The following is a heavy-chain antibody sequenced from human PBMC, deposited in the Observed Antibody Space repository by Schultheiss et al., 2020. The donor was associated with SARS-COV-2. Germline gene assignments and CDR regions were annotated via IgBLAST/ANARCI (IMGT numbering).Heavy chain of an antibody. V-gene: IGHV4-4*02. CDR3: AIKGRLGIEDY. CDR1: GASVSSSNW. Sequence: SETLSLTCAVSGASVSSSNWWSWVRQTPGKGLEWIGEIYFIGETKYNPSLKSRVTISLDKSKNQFSLKLSSVTAADTAVYYCAIKGRLGIEDYWGQGTLVTVSS. J-gene: IGHJ4*02. D-gene: IGHD7-27*01. CDR2: IYFIGET.